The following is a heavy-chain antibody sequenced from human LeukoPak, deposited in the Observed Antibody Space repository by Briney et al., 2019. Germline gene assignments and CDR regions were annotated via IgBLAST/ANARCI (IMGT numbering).Heavy chain of an antibody. CDR2: IRYDGSNK. Sequence: GGSLRLSCAASGFTFSNYGIHWVRQAPGKGLEWVAFIRYDGSNKYYADSVKGRFTISRDNSKNTLYLQMNSLRAEDTAVYYCATPGGKMYYYMDVWGKGTTVTISS. CDR3: ATPGGKMYYYMDV. J-gene: IGHJ6*03. V-gene: IGHV3-30*02. D-gene: IGHD1-26*01. CDR1: GFTFSNYG.